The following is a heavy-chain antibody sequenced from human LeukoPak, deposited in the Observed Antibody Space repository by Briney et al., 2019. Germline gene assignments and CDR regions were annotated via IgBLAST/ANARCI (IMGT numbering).Heavy chain of an antibody. D-gene: IGHD3-3*01. J-gene: IGHJ6*03. CDR3: ARVGYFGYYPGYYYYMDV. CDR2: ISSSSSYI. V-gene: IGHV3-21*01. CDR1: GFTFSSYS. Sequence: GGSLRLSCAASGFTFSSYSMNWVRQAPGKGLEWVSSISSSSSYIYYADSVKGRFTISRDNAKNSLYLQMNSLRAEDTAVYYCARVGYFGYYPGYYYYMDVWGKGTTVTVSS.